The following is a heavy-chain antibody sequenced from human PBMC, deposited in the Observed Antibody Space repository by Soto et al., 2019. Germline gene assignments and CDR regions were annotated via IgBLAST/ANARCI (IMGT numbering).Heavy chain of an antibody. D-gene: IGHD1-26*01. Sequence: ESRGGLVQPGGSLRLSCVVSGFTLSDHYIDWVRQAPGKGLEWVGRTKNKAQRYTTEYAASVKGRFTISRDDSENSVYLQMNSLKTEDTAVYYCVRWDSGNPENWGQGTLVTVSS. J-gene: IGHJ4*02. CDR3: VRWDSGNPEN. V-gene: IGHV3-72*01. CDR2: TKNKAQRYTT. CDR1: GFTLSDHY.